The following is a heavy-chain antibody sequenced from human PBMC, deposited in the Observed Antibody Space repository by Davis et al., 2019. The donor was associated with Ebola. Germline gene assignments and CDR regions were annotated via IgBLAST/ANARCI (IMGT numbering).Heavy chain of an antibody. CDR1: GFTLNNAW. CDR2: IKRKTDGGTT. CDR3: TTLSTVTTMCFDL. Sequence: GESLKISCVASGFTLNNAWMSWVRQAPGKGLEWVGLIKRKTDGGTTDYAAPVKGRFAMSRDDSKNTLYLQMNSLKIDDTAVYYCTTLSTVTTMCFDLWGRGTLVTVSS. D-gene: IGHD4-17*01. V-gene: IGHV3-15*01. J-gene: IGHJ2*01.